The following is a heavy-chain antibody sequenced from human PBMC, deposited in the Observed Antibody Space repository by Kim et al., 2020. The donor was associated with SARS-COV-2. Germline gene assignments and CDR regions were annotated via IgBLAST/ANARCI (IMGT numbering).Heavy chain of an antibody. CDR2: ISSSGSTI. V-gene: IGHV3-48*03. D-gene: IGHD6-19*01. CDR1: GFTFSSYE. J-gene: IGHJ4*01. CDR3: ARDPTSYSSGWYVDY. Sequence: GGSLRLSCAASGFTFSSYEMNWVRQAPGKGLEWVSYISSSGSTIYYADSVKGRFTISRDNAKNSLYLQMNSLRAEDTAVYYCARDPTSYSSGWYVDYWGHGPLVTVSS.